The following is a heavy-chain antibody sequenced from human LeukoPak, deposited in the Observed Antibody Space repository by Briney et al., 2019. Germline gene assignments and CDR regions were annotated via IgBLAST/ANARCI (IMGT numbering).Heavy chain of an antibody. D-gene: IGHD2-15*01. J-gene: IGHJ4*02. CDR1: GFTFSSYS. CDR2: ISSSSSYI. V-gene: IGHV3-21*01. CDR3: AAGIFPTDY. Sequence: GGSLRLSCAASGFTFSSYSMNWVRQAPGKGLEWVSSISSSSSYIYYADSVKGRFTISRDNAKNSLYLQMNSLRAEDTVVYYCAAGIFPTDYWGQGTLVTVSS.